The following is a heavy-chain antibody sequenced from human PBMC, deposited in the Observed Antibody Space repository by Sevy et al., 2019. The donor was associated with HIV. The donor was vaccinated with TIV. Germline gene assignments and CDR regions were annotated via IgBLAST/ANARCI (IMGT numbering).Heavy chain of an antibody. CDR2: IRYDGSNK. CDR1: GFTFSSYG. J-gene: IGHJ4*02. D-gene: IGHD4-17*01. CDR3: AKDGHDYGDLFDY. V-gene: IGHV3-30*02. Sequence: GESLKISCAASGFTFSSYGMHWVRQAPGKGLEWVAFIRYDGSNKYYADSVKGRFTISRDNSKNTLYLQMNSLRAEDTAVYYCAKDGHDYGDLFDYWGQGTLVTVSS.